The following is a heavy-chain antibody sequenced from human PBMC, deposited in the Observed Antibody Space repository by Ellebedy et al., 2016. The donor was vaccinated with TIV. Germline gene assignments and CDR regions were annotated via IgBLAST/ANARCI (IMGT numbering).Heavy chain of an antibody. Sequence: GGSLRLSCAASGFTFSSYSMNWVRQAPGKGLEWVSAISGSGGSTFYADSVKGRFTISRDNSKNMLYLQMNSLRAEDTAVHYCAKGMDYFDYWGQGTLVTVSS. CDR1: GFTFSSYS. D-gene: IGHD5-24*01. J-gene: IGHJ4*02. CDR2: ISGSGGST. V-gene: IGHV3-23*01. CDR3: AKGMDYFDY.